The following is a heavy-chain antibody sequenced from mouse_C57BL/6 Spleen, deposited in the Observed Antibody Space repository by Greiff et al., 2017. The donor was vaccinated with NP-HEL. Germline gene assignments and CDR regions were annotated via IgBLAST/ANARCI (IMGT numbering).Heavy chain of an antibody. V-gene: IGHV1-19*01. D-gene: IGHD1-1*01. CDR1: GYTFTDYY. CDR3: AGGTTVVAHFDV. Sequence: VQLQQSGPVLVKPGASVKMSCKASGYTFTDYYMNWVKQSHGKSLEWIGVINPYNGGTSYNQKFKGKATLTVDKSSSTAYMELNSLTSEDSAVYYCAGGTTVVAHFDVWGTGTTVTVSS. J-gene: IGHJ1*03. CDR2: INPYNGGT.